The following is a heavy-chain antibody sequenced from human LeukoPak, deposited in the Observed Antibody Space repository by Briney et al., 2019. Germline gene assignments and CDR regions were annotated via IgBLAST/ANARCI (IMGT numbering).Heavy chain of an antibody. CDR1: GFSFSSHW. Sequence: PGGSLRLSCAASGFSFSSHWMSWVRQAPGKGLEWVANIKQDESEKYYVDSVKGRFTISRDNTKHSLYLQMNSLRAEDTAVYYCAIDPLMATITVNCWGQGTLVTVSS. D-gene: IGHD5-24*01. V-gene: IGHV3-7*01. CDR3: AIDPLMATITVNC. CDR2: IKQDESEK. J-gene: IGHJ4*02.